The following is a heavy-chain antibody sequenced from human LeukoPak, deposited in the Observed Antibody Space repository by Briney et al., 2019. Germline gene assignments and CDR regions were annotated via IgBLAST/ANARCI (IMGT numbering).Heavy chain of an antibody. V-gene: IGHV3-23*01. D-gene: IGHD2-2*01. CDR3: AKSSDIVVVPAAMIGDY. CDR1: GFTFSSYA. CDR2: ISGSGGST. Sequence: PGGSLRLSCAASGFTFSSYAMSWVRQAPGKGLEWVSAISGSGGSTYYADPVKGRFTISGDNSKNTLYLQMNSLRAEDTAVYYCAKSSDIVVVPAAMIGDYWGQGTLVTVSS. J-gene: IGHJ4*02.